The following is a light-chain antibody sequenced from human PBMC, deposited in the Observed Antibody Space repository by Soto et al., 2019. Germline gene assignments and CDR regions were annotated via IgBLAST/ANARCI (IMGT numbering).Light chain of an antibody. CDR3: QQYVNALT. J-gene: IGKJ4*01. CDR2: DAS. V-gene: IGKV1-33*01. CDR1: QDISNH. Sequence: DIQMTQSPSSLSASVGARITITCQASQDISNHLNWYQQKPGKAPKILIYDASNLEAGVPSRFGGSGSETDFTFTISSLQPEDIGPYYYQQYVNALTFGGGTKVEIK.